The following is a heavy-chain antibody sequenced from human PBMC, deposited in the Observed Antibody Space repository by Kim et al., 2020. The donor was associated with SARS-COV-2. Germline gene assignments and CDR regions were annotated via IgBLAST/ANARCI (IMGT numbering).Heavy chain of an antibody. Sequence: SVKVSCKASGGTFSSYTISWVRQAPGQGLEWMGRIIPILGIANYAQKFQGRVTITADKSTSTAYMELSSLRSEDTAVYYCARTIEGYGSPYYGMDVWGQGTTVTVSS. D-gene: IGHD3-10*01. CDR1: GGTFSSYT. J-gene: IGHJ6*02. CDR3: ARTIEGYGSPYYGMDV. V-gene: IGHV1-69*02. CDR2: IIPILGIA.